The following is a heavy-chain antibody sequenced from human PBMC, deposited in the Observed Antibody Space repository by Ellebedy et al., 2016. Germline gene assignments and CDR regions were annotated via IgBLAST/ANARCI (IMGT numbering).Heavy chain of an antibody. V-gene: IGHV4-59*08. Sequence: SETLSLTCTVSGGSISGYYWTWLRQPPGKGLEWIGYMHYSGSTKYNPSVKSRVTISVDTSKNQFSLKLSSVTAADTAVYYCARATFSEYDFWSGQPSLISVPYGMDAWGQGTTVTVSS. CDR3: ARATFSEYDFWSGQPSLISVPYGMDA. J-gene: IGHJ6*02. CDR2: MHYSGST. D-gene: IGHD3-3*01. CDR1: GGSISGYY.